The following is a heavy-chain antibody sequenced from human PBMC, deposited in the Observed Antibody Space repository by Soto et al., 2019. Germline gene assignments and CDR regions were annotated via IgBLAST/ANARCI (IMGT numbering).Heavy chain of an antibody. Sequence: SETLSLTCTVSGGSINTYYWTWIRQPAGKGLEWIGRIYSSGSTNYNPSLRSRVTMSLDTSKNQFSLRLTSVTAADAAVYYCAREYSSSSGRTLDIWGQGTLVTVSS. D-gene: IGHD6-6*01. V-gene: IGHV4-4*07. CDR3: AREYSSSSGRTLDI. J-gene: IGHJ3*02. CDR1: GGSINTYY. CDR2: IYSSGST.